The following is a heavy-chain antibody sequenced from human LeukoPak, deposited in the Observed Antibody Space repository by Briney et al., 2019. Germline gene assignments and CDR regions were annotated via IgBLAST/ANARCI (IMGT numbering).Heavy chain of an antibody. V-gene: IGHV1-18*01. CDR3: ATRWELLKRWLDAFDI. CDR1: GYTFTSYG. J-gene: IGHJ3*02. Sequence: ASVKVSCKASGYTFTSYGISWVRQAPGQGLEWMGWISAYNGNTNYAQKLQGRVTMTEDTSTDTAYMELSSLRSEDTAVYYCATRWELLKRWLDAFDIWGQGTMVTVSS. CDR2: ISAYNGNT. D-gene: IGHD1-26*01.